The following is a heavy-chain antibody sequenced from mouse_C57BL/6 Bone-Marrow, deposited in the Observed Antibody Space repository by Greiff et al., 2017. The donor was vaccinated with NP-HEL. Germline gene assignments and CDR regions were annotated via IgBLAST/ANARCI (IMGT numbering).Heavy chain of an antibody. J-gene: IGHJ3*01. D-gene: IGHD1-1*01. CDR2: LHPNSGST. V-gene: IGHV1-64*01. CDR3: SRFIYYYGSSLAY. Sequence: QVQLQQSGAELVKPGASVKLSCKASGYTFTSYWMHWVKQRPGQGLEWIGMLHPNSGSTNYNEKFKSKATLIVDKSSSTAYMQRISLTSEDSAVYYCSRFIYYYGSSLAYWGQGTLVTVSA. CDR1: GYTFTSYW.